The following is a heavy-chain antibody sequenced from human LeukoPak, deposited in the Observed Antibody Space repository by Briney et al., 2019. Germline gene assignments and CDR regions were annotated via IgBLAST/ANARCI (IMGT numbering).Heavy chain of an antibody. Sequence: PGGSLRLSCAASGFNFRNYGIHCVRQAPGKGLEWVTFIQYDGTKEYYADSVKGRFTISRDNSKNTLYLQMNSLRPEDTALYYCAKNILTMTMDYMDVWGKGTTVTVSS. CDR3: AKNILTMTMDYMDV. V-gene: IGHV3-30*02. J-gene: IGHJ6*03. D-gene: IGHD4/OR15-4a*01. CDR1: GFNFRNYG. CDR2: IQYDGTKE.